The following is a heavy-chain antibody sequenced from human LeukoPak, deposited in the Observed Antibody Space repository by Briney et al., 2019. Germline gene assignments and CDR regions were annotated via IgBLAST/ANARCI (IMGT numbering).Heavy chain of an antibody. V-gene: IGHV1-18*01. CDR3: ARERRYHGSGSRRSLDY. CDR2: ISAYNGNT. CDR1: GYTFTSYG. Sequence: ASVKVSCKASGYTFTSYGISWVRQAPGQGLEWMGWISAYNGNTNYAQKLRGRVTMTTDTSTSTAYMELRSLRSDDTAVYYCARERRYHGSGSRRSLDYWGQGTLVTVSS. D-gene: IGHD3-10*01. J-gene: IGHJ4*02.